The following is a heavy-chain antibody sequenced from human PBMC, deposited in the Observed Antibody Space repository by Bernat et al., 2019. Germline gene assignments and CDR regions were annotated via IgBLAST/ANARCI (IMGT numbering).Heavy chain of an antibody. CDR1: GYTFTGYY. CDR3: ARDREGYGDPDAFDI. D-gene: IGHD4-17*01. Sequence: QVQLVQSGAEVKKPGASVKVSCNASGYTFTGYYMHWVRQAPGQGLEWMGRINPNSGGTNYAQKFQGRVTMTRDTSISTAYMELSRLRSDDTAVYYRARDREGYGDPDAFDIWGQGTMVTVSS. J-gene: IGHJ3*02. V-gene: IGHV1-2*06. CDR2: INPNSGGT.